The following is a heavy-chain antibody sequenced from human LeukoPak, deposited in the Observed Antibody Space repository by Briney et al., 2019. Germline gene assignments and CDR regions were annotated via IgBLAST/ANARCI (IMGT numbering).Heavy chain of an antibody. D-gene: IGHD5-12*01. V-gene: IGHV4-39*01. Sequence: PSETLYLTCTVSGGSISSSTYYWGWIRQPPGKGLEWIGNLYYSGSTYYNPSLKSLVTISVDTSKNQFSLKLSSVTAADTAVYYCARQAISGYDPPPFDSWGQGTLVTVSS. CDR3: ARQAISGYDPPPFDS. CDR2: LYYSGST. CDR1: GGSISSSTYY. J-gene: IGHJ4*02.